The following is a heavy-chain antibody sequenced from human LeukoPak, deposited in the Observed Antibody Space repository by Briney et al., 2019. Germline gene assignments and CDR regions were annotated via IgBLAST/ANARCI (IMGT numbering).Heavy chain of an antibody. CDR1: GGSISSYY. CDR2: IYYSGST. V-gene: IGHV4-59*01. CDR3: ARDSRGVDYYYYYGMDV. Sequence: SETPSFTCTVSGGSISSYYWSWTRQPPGKGLEWIGYIYYSGSTNYNPSLKSRVTISVDTSKNQFSLKLSSVTAADTAVYYCARDSRGVDYYYYYGMDVWGHGPPVTVSS. J-gene: IGHJ6*02. D-gene: IGHD1-26*01.